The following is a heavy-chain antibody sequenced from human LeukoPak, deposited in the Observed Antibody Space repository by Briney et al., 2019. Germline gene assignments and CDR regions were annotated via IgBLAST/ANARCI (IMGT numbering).Heavy chain of an antibody. D-gene: IGHD5-12*01. J-gene: IGHJ4*02. CDR1: GFTFSSYG. CDR3: ARGYSGYDSSMRY. V-gene: IGHV3-33*01. Sequence: GGSLRLSCAASGFTFSSYGMHWVRQAPGKGLEWVAVKWYDGSNKYYADSVKGRFTISRDNSKNTLYLQMNSLRAEDTAVYYCARGYSGYDSSMRYWGQGTLVTVSS. CDR2: KWYDGSNK.